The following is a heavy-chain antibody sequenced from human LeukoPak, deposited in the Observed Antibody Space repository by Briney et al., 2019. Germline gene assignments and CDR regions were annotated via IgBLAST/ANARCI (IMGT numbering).Heavy chain of an antibody. J-gene: IGHJ4*02. CDR2: IYYSGST. Sequence: SQTLSLTCTFSGDSISSSCYYWSWIRQPPGKGLEWIGYIYYSGSTYYNPSLKSRVAISVDTSKKQLSLKLGSVTAADTAVYYCARQSVDEDFENWGQGTLVTVSS. CDR1: GDSISSSCYY. V-gene: IGHV4-31*03. CDR3: ARQSVDEDFEN. D-gene: IGHD4-23*01.